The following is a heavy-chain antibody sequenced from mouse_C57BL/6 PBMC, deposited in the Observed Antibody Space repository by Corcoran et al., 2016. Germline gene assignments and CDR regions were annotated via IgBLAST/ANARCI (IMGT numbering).Heavy chain of an antibody. Sequence: QIQLLQSGPELKKPGEPVKISCKASGYTFTTYGMSWVKQAPGKVLKWMGWINPYSGVPTYADDFKGRFAFSLETSASTAYLQINNLKNDDTATYFCARQDYGSSSFAYWGQGTLVTVSA. D-gene: IGHD1-1*01. CDR2: INPYSGVP. V-gene: IGHV9-3*01. CDR3: ARQDYGSSSFAY. J-gene: IGHJ3*01. CDR1: GYTFTTYG.